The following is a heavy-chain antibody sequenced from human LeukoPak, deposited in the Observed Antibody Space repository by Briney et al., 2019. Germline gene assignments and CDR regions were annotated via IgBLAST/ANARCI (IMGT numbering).Heavy chain of an antibody. CDR2: ISSRGSAI. V-gene: IGHV3-48*03. D-gene: IGHD6-13*01. J-gene: IGHJ4*02. Sequence: PGGSLRLSCAASGFTFTNYEMNWVRQAPGKGLEWVSYISSRGSAISDADSVKGRFTISRDNAKNSLYLQMNSLRAEDTAVYYCARRTIAAAGYYYFDYWGQGTQVTVSS. CDR3: ARRTIAAAGYYYFDY. CDR1: GFTFTNYE.